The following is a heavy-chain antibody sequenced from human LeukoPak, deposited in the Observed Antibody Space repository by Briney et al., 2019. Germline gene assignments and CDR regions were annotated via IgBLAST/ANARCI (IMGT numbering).Heavy chain of an antibody. D-gene: IGHD6-19*01. J-gene: IGHJ5*02. CDR1: GYTFTSYA. CDR3: TRGWYGNWFDP. Sequence: GASVKVSCKASGYTFTSYAMNWVRQAPGQGLEWMGWINPNSGGTNYAQKFQGWVTMTRDTSISTAYMELRRLRSDDTAVYYCTRGWYGNWFDPWGQGTLVTVSS. V-gene: IGHV1-2*04. CDR2: INPNSGGT.